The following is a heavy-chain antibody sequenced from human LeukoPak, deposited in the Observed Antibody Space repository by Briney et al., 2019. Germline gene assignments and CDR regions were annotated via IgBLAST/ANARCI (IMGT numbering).Heavy chain of an antibody. V-gene: IGHV1-18*04. CDR2: ISAYNGNT. D-gene: IGHD6-13*01. CDR3: ARERESSSWPSYYYYYGMDV. Sequence: EASVKGSCKASGYTFTSYGISWVRQAPGQGLEWMGWISAYNGNTNYAQKLRGRVTMTTDTSTSTAYMELRSLRSDDTAVYYCARERESSSWPSYYYYYGMDVWGKGTTVTVSS. CDR1: GYTFTSYG. J-gene: IGHJ6*04.